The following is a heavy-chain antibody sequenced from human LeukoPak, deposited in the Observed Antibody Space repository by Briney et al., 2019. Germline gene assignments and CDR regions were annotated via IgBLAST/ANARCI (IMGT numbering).Heavy chain of an antibody. CDR3: AKVQYYYDSSGYQPFDY. CDR1: GFTFSSYA. Sequence: GGSLRLSCAASGFTFSSYAMSWVRQAPGKGLEWVSAISGSGGSTYYADSVKGRFTISRDNSKNTLYLQMNSLRAEDTAVYYCAKVQYYYDSSGYQPFDYWGQGTLVTVSS. D-gene: IGHD3-22*01. V-gene: IGHV3-23*01. CDR2: ISGSGGST. J-gene: IGHJ4*02.